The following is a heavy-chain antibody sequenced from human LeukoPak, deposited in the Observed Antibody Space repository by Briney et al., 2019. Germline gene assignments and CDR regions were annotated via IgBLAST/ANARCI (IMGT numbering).Heavy chain of an antibody. J-gene: IGHJ4*02. Sequence: QSGGSLRLSCAASGFRFDDYPMHWVRHAPGRGLEWVSLISGDGGGTYYNDSVKGRFTTSRENSKNSLFLQMNNLRTEDTALYFCARDRPFTYYDSTGVLYYWGQGTLVTVSS. CDR1: GFRFDDYP. D-gene: IGHD3-22*01. CDR3: ARDRPFTYYDSTGVLYY. CDR2: ISGDGGGT. V-gene: IGHV3-43*02.